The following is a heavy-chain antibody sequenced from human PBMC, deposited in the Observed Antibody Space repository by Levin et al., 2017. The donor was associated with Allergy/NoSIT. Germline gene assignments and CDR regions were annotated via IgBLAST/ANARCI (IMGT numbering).Heavy chain of an antibody. Sequence: ASVKVSCKASGYTFTGYYMHWVRQAPGQGLEWMGWINPNSGGTNYAQKFQGRVTMTRDTSISTAYMELSRLRSDDTAVYYCARDLVRSTSYYYYGMDVWGQGTTVTVSS. D-gene: IGHD2-2*01. V-gene: IGHV1-2*02. J-gene: IGHJ6*02. CDR2: INPNSGGT. CDR1: GYTFTGYY. CDR3: ARDLVRSTSYYYYGMDV.